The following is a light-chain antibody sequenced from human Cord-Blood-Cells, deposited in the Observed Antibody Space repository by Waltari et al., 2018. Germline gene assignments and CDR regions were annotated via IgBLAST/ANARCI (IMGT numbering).Light chain of an antibody. J-gene: IGKJ5*01. Sequence: DIQMTQSPSSLSASVGNRVTITCRASQSISSYLNWYQQRPGKAPMLLIYAASSLQSGVPARFSGSGSGTDFTLAISSLQPEDFATYYCRKSDSTPNTFGQGTRLEIK. V-gene: IGKV1-39*01. CDR2: AAS. CDR3: RKSDSTPNT. CDR1: QSISSY.